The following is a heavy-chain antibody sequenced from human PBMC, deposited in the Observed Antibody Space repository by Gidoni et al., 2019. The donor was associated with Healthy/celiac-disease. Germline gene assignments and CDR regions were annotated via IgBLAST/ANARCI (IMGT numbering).Heavy chain of an antibody. D-gene: IGHD2-8*01. CDR3: AKVDIFFGVEYYFDY. Sequence: EVQLLESGGGLVQPGGSLSLSCAASGFTFSSYAMSWVRQAPGKGLEWVSAISGSGGSTYYADSVKGRFTISRDNSKNTLYLQMNSLRAEDTAVYYCAKVDIFFGVEYYFDYWGQGTLVTVSS. CDR1: GFTFSSYA. CDR2: ISGSGGST. V-gene: IGHV3-23*01. J-gene: IGHJ4*02.